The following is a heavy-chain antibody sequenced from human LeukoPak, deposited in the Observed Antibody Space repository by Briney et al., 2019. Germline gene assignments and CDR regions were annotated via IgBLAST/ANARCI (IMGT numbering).Heavy chain of an antibody. Sequence: ASVKVSCKASGGTFSSYAISWVRQAPGQGLEWMGWMNPNSGNTGYAQKFQGRVTITRNTSISTAYMELSSLRSEDTAVYYCARVSRFLEWSLDYWGQGTLVTVSS. V-gene: IGHV1-8*03. CDR2: MNPNSGNT. D-gene: IGHD3-3*01. CDR3: ARVSRFLEWSLDY. J-gene: IGHJ4*02. CDR1: GGTFSSYA.